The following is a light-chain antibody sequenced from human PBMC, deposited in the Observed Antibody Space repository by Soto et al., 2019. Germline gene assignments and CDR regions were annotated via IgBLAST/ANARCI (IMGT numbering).Light chain of an antibody. V-gene: IGKV2-30*02. CDR2: KIS. J-gene: IGKJ2*01. CDR3: MQGTHWPYT. Sequence: DVVMPQSPLSLPVTLGQPASISCRSSKSLVHSDGNTHLNWFQQRPGQSPRRLIYKISNRNSGVPDRFSGSGSCTDFTLKISRVEAEDVGVYYCMQGTHWPYTFGQGTKLEIK. CDR1: KSLVHSDGNTH.